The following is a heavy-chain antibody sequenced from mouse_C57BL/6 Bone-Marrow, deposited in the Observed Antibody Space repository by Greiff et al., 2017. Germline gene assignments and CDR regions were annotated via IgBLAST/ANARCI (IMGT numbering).Heavy chain of an antibody. V-gene: IGHV6-3*01. J-gene: IGHJ3*01. Sequence: EVKLMESGGGLVQPGGSMKLSCVASRFTFSNYWMNWVRQSPEKGLEWVAQIRLKSDNYATHYAESVKGRFTISRDDSKSSVYLQMNNVRAEVTGIYYCTGLWAWFAYWGQGTLVTVSA. CDR3: TGLWAWFAY. D-gene: IGHD1-1*02. CDR1: RFTFSNYW. CDR2: IRLKSDNYAT.